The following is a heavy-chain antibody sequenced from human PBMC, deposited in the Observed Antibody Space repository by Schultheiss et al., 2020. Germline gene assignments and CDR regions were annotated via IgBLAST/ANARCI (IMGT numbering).Heavy chain of an antibody. CDR2: IWYDGSNK. CDR1: GFTFSSYA. V-gene: IGHV3-33*08. CDR3: ARDLAARGDYYYGMDV. J-gene: IGHJ6*02. D-gene: IGHD6-6*01. Sequence: GGSLRLSCAASGFTFSSYAMHRVRQAPGKGLEWVAVIWYDGSNKYYADSVKGRFTISRDNSKNTLYLQMNSLRAEDTAVYYCARDLAARGDYYYGMDVWGQGTTVTVSS.